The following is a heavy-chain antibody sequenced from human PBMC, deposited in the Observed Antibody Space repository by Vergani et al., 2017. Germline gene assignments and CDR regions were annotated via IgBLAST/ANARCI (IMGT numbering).Heavy chain of an antibody. Sequence: QVQLVQSGAEVKKPGASVKVSCKASGGTFSSYAISWVRQAPGQGLEWMGRIIPSFGTANSAQKFQGRVTITADESTSTAYMELSSLRSEDTAVYYCAREGYYYDSSGSLDYWGQGTLVTVSS. V-gene: IGHV1-69*15. J-gene: IGHJ4*02. CDR1: GGTFSSYA. D-gene: IGHD3-22*01. CDR3: AREGYYYDSSGSLDY. CDR2: IIPSFGTA.